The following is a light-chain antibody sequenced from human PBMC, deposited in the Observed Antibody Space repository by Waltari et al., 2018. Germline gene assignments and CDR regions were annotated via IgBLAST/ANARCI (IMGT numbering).Light chain of an antibody. CDR2: WAS. CDR3: QQYYSAVT. V-gene: IGKV4-1*01. CDR1: QNILHTSNNPNY. J-gene: IGKJ4*01. Sequence: DIVMTQSPDSLAVSLGERATIHCKSSQNILHTSNNPNYLAWYQQKPGQPPKLLIYWASIRQFGVPARFSGGGSGTDFTLTIASLQAEDVAIYYCQQYYSAVTFGGGTKVEIK.